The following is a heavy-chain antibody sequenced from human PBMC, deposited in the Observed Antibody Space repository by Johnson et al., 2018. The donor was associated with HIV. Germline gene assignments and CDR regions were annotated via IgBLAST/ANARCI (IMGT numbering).Heavy chain of an antibody. D-gene: IGHD6-13*01. CDR3: AKGLLIAAAHDAFDI. CDR1: GFTFSDYY. CDR2: ISSSGSTI. J-gene: IGHJ3*02. Sequence: QVQLVESGGGLVKPGGSLRLSCAASGFTFSDYYMSWIRQAPGKGLEWFSYISSSGSTIYYADSVKGRFTISRDNSKNTLYLQMNSLRAEDTAVYYCAKGLLIAAAHDAFDIWGQGTMVTVSS. V-gene: IGHV3-11*04.